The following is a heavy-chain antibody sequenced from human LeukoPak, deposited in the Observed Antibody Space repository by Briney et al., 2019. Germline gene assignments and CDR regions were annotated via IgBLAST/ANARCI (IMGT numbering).Heavy chain of an antibody. J-gene: IGHJ4*02. CDR2: ISSSSNI. D-gene: IGHD3-22*01. Sequence: GGSLRLSCAASGFTFSSYSMSWVRQAPGKGLEWVSYISSSSNIYYADSVKGRFTISRDNAKNSLYLQMNSLSAEDTAVYYCARMGGHYYDSSGSIDYWGQGTLVTVSS. CDR3: ARMGGHYYDSSGSIDY. CDR1: GFTFSSYS. V-gene: IGHV3-48*04.